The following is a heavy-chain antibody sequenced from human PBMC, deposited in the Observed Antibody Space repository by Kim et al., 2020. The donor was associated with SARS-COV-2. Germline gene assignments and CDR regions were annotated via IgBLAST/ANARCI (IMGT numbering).Heavy chain of an antibody. Sequence: GGSLRLSCAASGFTVSSNYMSWVRQAPGKGLEWVSVIFSAGSTYYADSVKGRFTISRDNSNNTLYLQMNSLRVEDTAVYYCARDDGLYWGQGTLVTVSS. J-gene: IGHJ4*02. D-gene: IGHD4-17*01. V-gene: IGHV3-53*01. CDR2: IFSAGST. CDR3: ARDDGLY. CDR1: GFTVSSNY.